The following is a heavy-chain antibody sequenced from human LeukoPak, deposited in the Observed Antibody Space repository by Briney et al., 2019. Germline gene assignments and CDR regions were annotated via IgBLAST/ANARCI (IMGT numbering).Heavy chain of an antibody. CDR3: ARESGSRSYYYYMDV. J-gene: IGHJ6*03. V-gene: IGHV3-23*01. CDR2: ISGSGGST. D-gene: IGHD2-2*01. Sequence: QAGGSLRLSCAASGFTFSYYGMTWVRQAPGKGLEWVSAISGSGGSTYYADSVKGRFTISRDKDKNSVYLQMTSLRAEDTAVYYCARESGSRSYYYYMDVWGKGTTVTVSS. CDR1: GFTFSYYG.